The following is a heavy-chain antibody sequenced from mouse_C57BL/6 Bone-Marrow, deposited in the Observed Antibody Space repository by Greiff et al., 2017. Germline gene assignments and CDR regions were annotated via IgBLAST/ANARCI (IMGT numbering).Heavy chain of an antibody. CDR3: ARFITTVVDYFDY. CDR2: IYPGDGDT. J-gene: IGHJ2*01. V-gene: IGHV1-80*01. Sequence: VQLQQSGAELVKPGASVKISCKASGYAFSSYWMNWVKQRPGKGLEWIGQIYPGDGDTNYNGKFKGKATLTADKSSSTAYMQLSSLTSEDSAVYVCARFITTVVDYFDYWGQGTTLTVSS. CDR1: GYAFSSYW. D-gene: IGHD1-1*01.